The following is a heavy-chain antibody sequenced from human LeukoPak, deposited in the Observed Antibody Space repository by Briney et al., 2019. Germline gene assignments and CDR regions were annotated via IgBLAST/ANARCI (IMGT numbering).Heavy chain of an antibody. CDR2: ISGSGGST. J-gene: IGHJ4*02. CDR1: GFTFSSYA. CDR3: AKDPSLRPLRFLDYFDY. V-gene: IGHV3-23*01. Sequence: GGSLRLSCAASGFTFSSYAMSWVRQALGKGLEWVSAISGSGGSTYYADSVKGRFTISRDNSKDTLYLQMNSLRAEDTAVYYCAKDPSLRPLRFLDYFDYWGQGTLVTVSS. D-gene: IGHD3-3*01.